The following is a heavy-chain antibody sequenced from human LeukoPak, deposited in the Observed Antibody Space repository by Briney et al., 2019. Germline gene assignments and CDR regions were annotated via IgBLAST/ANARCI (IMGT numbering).Heavy chain of an antibody. V-gene: IGHV1-18*04. CDR1: GYTFTSYG. Sequence: ASVKVSCKASGYTFTSYGISWVRQAPGQGLEWMGWISAYNGNTNYAQKLQGRVTMTTDTSTSTAYMELRSLRSDDTAVYYCARVIAVAGTWLCFDYWGQGTLVTVSS. J-gene: IGHJ4*02. CDR2: ISAYNGNT. D-gene: IGHD6-19*01. CDR3: ARVIAVAGTWLCFDY.